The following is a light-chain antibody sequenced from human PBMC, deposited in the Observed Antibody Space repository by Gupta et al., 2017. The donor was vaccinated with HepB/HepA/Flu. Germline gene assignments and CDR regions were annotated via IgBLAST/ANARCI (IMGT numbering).Light chain of an antibody. Sequence: DIQMTQSPSSLSASVGDRVTITCRTSQTIRNYLNWYQQKPGKAPKLLMYFTSTLQSGVPPRLSHCGSGTHFTLTMRTLQPKDFTPYFSHEWYETPATFGGGTKVEMK. V-gene: IGKV1-39*01. CDR2: FTS. CDR3: HEWYETPAT. CDR1: QTIRNY. J-gene: IGKJ4*01.